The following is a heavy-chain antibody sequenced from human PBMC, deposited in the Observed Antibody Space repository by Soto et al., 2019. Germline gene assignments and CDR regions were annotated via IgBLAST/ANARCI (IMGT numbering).Heavy chain of an antibody. Sequence: QVQLVQSGAEVKKPGASVKVSCKASGYTFTSYGISWVRQAPGQGLEWLGWISAYNGNTNYAQKLQGRVTMTTDTSPSTAYMERRSLRSDDTAVYYCARGVTMVRGVIINYFDYWGQGTLVTVAS. V-gene: IGHV1-18*01. CDR2: ISAYNGNT. CDR3: ARGVTMVRGVIINYFDY. J-gene: IGHJ4*02. D-gene: IGHD3-10*01. CDR1: GYTFTSYG.